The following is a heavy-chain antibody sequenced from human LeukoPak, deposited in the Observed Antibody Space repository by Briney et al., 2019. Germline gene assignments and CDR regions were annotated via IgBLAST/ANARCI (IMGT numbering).Heavy chain of an antibody. CDR3: ARGQYYYVSSGELRDAFDI. CDR1: GGSFSGYY. J-gene: IGHJ3*02. V-gene: IGHV4-34*01. D-gene: IGHD3-22*01. Sequence: SETLSLTCAVYGGSFSGYYWSWIRQPPGKGLEWIGEINHSGSTNYNPSLKSRVTISVDTSKNQFSLKLSSVTAADTAVYYCARGQYYYVSSGELRDAFDIWGQGTMVTVSS. CDR2: INHSGST.